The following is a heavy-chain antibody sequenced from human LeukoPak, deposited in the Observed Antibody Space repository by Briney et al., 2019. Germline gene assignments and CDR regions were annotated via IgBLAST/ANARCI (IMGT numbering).Heavy chain of an antibody. CDR2: ISYDGSNK. CDR1: GFTFSSYG. J-gene: IGHJ6*04. CDR3: AKGDSSSWYTYYYYGMDV. V-gene: IGHV3-30*18. Sequence: GRSLRLSCAASGFTFSSYGMHWVRPAPGKGLEWVAVISYDGSNKYYADSVKGRFTISRDNSKNTLYLQMNSLRAEDTAVYYCAKGDSSSWYTYYYYGMDVWGKGTTVTVSS. D-gene: IGHD6-13*01.